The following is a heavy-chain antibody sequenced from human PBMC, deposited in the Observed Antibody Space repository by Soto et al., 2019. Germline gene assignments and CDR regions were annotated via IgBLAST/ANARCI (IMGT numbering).Heavy chain of an antibody. CDR3: ARSFCRDAVRCNWFDP. D-gene: IGHD2-8*01. CDR1: GAFSSTYY. CDR2: MNNIGRT. J-gene: IGHJ5*02. V-gene: IGHV4-59*01. Sequence: QVQLQESGPGLVKPSETLSLTCTVSGAFSSTYYWSWIRQPPGKGLEWIGYMNNIGRTNYNPSLKSRVTISLDTSKNQFSLKLSSVIAADTAEYYCARSFCRDAVRCNWFDPWGLGTLVTASS.